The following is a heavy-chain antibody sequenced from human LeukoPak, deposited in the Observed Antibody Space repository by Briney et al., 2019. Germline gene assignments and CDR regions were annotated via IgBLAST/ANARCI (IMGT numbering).Heavy chain of an antibody. D-gene: IGHD2-8*02. CDR2: VASDGSFK. CDR1: GFTFSSYS. CDR3: ARDAAWSPFY. Sequence: PGGSLRLSCAASGFTFSSYSFHWVRQAPGKGPEWVAHVASDGSFKWYADSVRGRFTISRDDSKHMLFLQMNSLRADDTGVYYCARDAAWSPFYWGQGTLVTVSS. J-gene: IGHJ4*02. V-gene: IGHV3-30*04.